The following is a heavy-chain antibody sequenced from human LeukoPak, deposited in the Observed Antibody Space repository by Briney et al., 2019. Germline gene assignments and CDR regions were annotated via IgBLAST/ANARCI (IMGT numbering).Heavy chain of an antibody. V-gene: IGHV3-21*01. CDR3: ARVSPLIVVVPAAPDNYYYYMDV. CDR2: ISSSSSYI. J-gene: IGHJ6*03. Sequence: SGGSLRLSCAASGFTFSSYSMNWVRQAPGKGLEWVSSISSSSSYIYYADSVKGRFTISRDNAKNSLYLQMNSLRAEDTAVYYCARVSPLIVVVPAAPDNYYYYMDVWGKGTTVTVSS. D-gene: IGHD2-2*01. CDR1: GFTFSSYS.